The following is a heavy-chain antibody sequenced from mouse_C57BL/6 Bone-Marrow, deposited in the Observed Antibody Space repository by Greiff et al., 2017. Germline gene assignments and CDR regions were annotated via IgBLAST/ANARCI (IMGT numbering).Heavy chain of an antibody. D-gene: IGHD2-4*01. V-gene: IGHV10-1*01. J-gene: IGHJ2*01. CDR3: VRQGYDYGYYFDY. Sequence: EVQVVESGGGLVQPKGSLKLSCAASGFSFNTYAMNWVRQAPGKGLEWVARIRSKSNNYATYYADSVKDRFTISRDDSESMLYLQMNNLKTEDTAMYYCVRQGYDYGYYFDYWGQGTTLTVSS. CDR1: GFSFNTYA. CDR2: IRSKSNNYAT.